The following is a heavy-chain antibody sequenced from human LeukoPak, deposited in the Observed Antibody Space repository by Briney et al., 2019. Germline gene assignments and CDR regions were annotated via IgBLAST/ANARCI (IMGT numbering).Heavy chain of an antibody. CDR1: GYSLTNHY. V-gene: IGHV4-34*01. Sequence: SETLSLTCGVYGYSLTNHYWIWIRQPPGKGLEWIGEINHSGSTNYNPSLKSRVTISVDTSKNQFSLKLSSVTAADTAVYYCARGYGGYGIFDYWGQGTLATVSS. CDR2: INHSGST. J-gene: IGHJ4*02. CDR3: ARGYGGYGIFDY. D-gene: IGHD5-12*01.